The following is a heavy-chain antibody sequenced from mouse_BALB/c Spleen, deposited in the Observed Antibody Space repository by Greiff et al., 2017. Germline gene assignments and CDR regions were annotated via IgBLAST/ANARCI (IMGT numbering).Heavy chain of an antibody. V-gene: IGHV3-2*02. J-gene: IGHJ4*01. CDR3: ARAPYYYGSSFYAMDY. CDR2: ISYSGST. D-gene: IGHD1-1*01. CDR1: GYSITSDYA. Sequence: EVKVEESGPGLVKPSQSLSLTCSVTGYSITSDYAWNWIRQFPGNTLEWMGYISYSGSTSYNPSLKSRISITRDTSKNQFFLQLNSVTTEDTATYYCARAPYYYGSSFYAMDYWGQGTSVTVSS.